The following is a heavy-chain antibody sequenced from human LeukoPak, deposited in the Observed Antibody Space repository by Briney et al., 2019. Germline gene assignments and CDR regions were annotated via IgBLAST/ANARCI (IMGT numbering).Heavy chain of an antibody. D-gene: IGHD3/OR15-3a*01. Sequence: GGSLRLSCAASGFTFSSYAMHWVRQAPGKGLEWVSAISASSDGKYYADSVKGRFTISRDNSKNTLYLQMNSLRAEDTAVYYCAKVQGQVIGYYFDYWGRGTLVTVSS. V-gene: IGHV3-23*01. CDR2: ISASSDGK. CDR1: GFTFSSYA. J-gene: IGHJ4*02. CDR3: AKVQGQVIGYYFDY.